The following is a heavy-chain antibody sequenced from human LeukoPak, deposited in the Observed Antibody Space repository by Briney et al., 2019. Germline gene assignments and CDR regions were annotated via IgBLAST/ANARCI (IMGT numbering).Heavy chain of an antibody. CDR3: ARADRLSGPLDY. D-gene: IGHD3-16*02. CDR1: GGTFSNYA. CDR2: IIPIFGIA. V-gene: IGHV1-69*04. Sequence: SVKVSCKASGGTFSNYAISWVRQAPGQGLGWMGRIIPIFGIANYAQKFQGRVAITADKSTSTAYMELSSLRSEDTAVYYCARADRLSGPLDYWGQGTLVTVSS. J-gene: IGHJ4*02.